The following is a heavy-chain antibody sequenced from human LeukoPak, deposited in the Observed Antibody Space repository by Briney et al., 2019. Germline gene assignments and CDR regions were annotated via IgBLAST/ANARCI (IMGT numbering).Heavy chain of an antibody. D-gene: IGHD6-6*01. V-gene: IGHV4-61*01. CDR1: GGSVSSGSYY. CDR3: ARDSVPYAFDI. CDR2: IYYSGST. Sequence: SETLSLTCTVSGGSVSSGSYYWSWIRQPPGKGLEWIGYIYYSGSTNYNPSLKSRVTISVDTSKNQFSLKLSSMTAADTAAYYCARDSVPYAFDIWGQGTMVTVSS. J-gene: IGHJ3*02.